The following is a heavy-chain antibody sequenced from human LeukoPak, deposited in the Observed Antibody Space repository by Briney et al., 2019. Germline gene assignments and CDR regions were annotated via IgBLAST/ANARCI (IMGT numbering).Heavy chain of an antibody. Sequence: ASVKVSCKASGYTFTNYGISWVRQAPGQGLEGMGWISAYDGNTNYLQKFQGRVTMTTDTATSTAYMELRSLRSDDTAVYYCARDKVIASAGTPNWFNPWGQGTLVTVSS. CDR3: ARDKVIASAGTPNWFNP. J-gene: IGHJ5*02. D-gene: IGHD6-13*01. CDR2: ISAYDGNT. CDR1: GYTFTNYG. V-gene: IGHV1-18*01.